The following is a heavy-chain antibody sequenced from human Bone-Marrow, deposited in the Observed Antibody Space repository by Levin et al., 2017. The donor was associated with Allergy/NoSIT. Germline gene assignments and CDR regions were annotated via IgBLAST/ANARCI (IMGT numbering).Heavy chain of an antibody. J-gene: IGHJ6*02. CDR2: IYPGDSDT. V-gene: IGHV5-51*01. CDR3: ARLKNGVLVAAKIKEYMDV. Sequence: PGESLKISCKGSGYSFTSYWIGWVRQMPGKGLEWMGIIYPGDSDTRYSPSFQGQVTISADKSISTAYLQWSSLKASDTAMYYCARLKNGVLVAAKIKEYMDVWGQGTTVTVSS. CDR1: GYSFTSYW. D-gene: IGHD2-15*01.